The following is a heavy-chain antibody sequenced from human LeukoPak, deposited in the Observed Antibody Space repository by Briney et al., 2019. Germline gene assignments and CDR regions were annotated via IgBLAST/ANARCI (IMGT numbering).Heavy chain of an antibody. D-gene: IGHD6-13*01. CDR3: ATWGSSSSPLPTMDV. V-gene: IGHV1-46*01. CDR2: INPSGGST. Sequence: ASVKVSCKASGYTFTNYYMHWERQAPGQGLEWMGIINPSGGSTSYAQRFQGRVTMTRDTSASTVYMELSSLRSEDTAVYYCATWGSSSSPLPTMDVWGQGTTVTVSS. CDR1: GYTFTNYY. J-gene: IGHJ6*02.